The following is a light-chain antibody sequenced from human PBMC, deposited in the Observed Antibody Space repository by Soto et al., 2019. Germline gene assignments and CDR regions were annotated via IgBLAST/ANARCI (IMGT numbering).Light chain of an antibody. J-gene: IGKJ1*01. CDR1: QSVSSN. CDR2: SAS. CDR3: QQYNDWPPAWT. V-gene: IGKV3-15*01. Sequence: EIVMMQSPATLSVSPGERATLFCRASQSVSSNLAWYQQKPGQAPRLLIYSASTRATGITARFSGSGSGTEFTLTISRLQSEDFAIYYCQQYNDWPPAWTFGQGTKVEIK.